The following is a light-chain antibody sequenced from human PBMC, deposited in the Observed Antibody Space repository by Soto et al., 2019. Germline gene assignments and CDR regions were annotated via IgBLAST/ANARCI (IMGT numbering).Light chain of an antibody. CDR2: AAS. V-gene: IGKV3-15*01. CDR1: QSVSRF. J-gene: IGKJ2*01. CDR3: QQYDHWPPYS. Sequence: TQSPVTLSVSPGDGATLSCRASQSVSRFLAWYQQTPGQRPRLLIYAASSRVLGVPARFTGSGSGTDFTLTISDVQSEEAAIYYCQQYDHWPPYSFGQGTRLEI.